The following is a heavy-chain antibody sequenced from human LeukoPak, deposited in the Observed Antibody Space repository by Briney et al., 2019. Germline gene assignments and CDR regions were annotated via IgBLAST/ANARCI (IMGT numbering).Heavy chain of an antibody. CDR1: GFTFSSYA. CDR3: AKDHPSGGRFLEWFPDY. V-gene: IGHV3-23*01. D-gene: IGHD3-3*01. Sequence: GGSLRLSCAASGFTFSSYAMSWVRQAPGKGLEWVSAISGSGGSTYYADSVKGRFTISRDNSKNTLYLQMNSLRAEDTAVYYCAKDHPSGGRFLEWFPDYWGQGTLVTVSS. J-gene: IGHJ4*02. CDR2: ISGSGGST.